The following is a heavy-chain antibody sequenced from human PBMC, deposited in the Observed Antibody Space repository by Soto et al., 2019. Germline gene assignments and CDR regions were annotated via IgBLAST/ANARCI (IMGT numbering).Heavy chain of an antibody. CDR1: GASISSSY. Sequence: SETLSLTCTVSGASISSSYWSWIRQPQGKGLEWIGYIFHSGTTNYSPSLKSRVTISVDTSKNQFSLNLSSLTTADTAVYFCARGGNRYSSTSSGVGGDCPPFDYWGQGTLVTVSS. J-gene: IGHJ4*02. CDR2: IFHSGTT. CDR3: ARGGNRYSSTSSGVGGDCPPFDY. D-gene: IGHD2-21*02. V-gene: IGHV4-59*01.